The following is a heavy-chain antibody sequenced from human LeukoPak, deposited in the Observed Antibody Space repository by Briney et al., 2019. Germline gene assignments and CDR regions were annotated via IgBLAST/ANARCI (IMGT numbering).Heavy chain of an antibody. CDR1: GGTFSSYA. V-gene: IGHV1-69*05. CDR3: ARRRESSGLIFDY. CDR2: IIPIFGTA. Sequence: SVKVSCKASGGTFSSYAISWVRQAPGQGLEWMGRIIPIFGTANYAQKFQSRVTITTDESTSTAYMELSSLRSEDTAVYYCARRRESSGLIFDYWGQGTLVTVSS. J-gene: IGHJ4*02. D-gene: IGHD6-19*01.